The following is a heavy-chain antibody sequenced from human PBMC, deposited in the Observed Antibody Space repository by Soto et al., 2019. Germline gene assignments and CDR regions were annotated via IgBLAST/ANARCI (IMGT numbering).Heavy chain of an antibody. D-gene: IGHD3-16*02. CDR2: IDPSDSYT. CDR1: GYSFTSYW. J-gene: IGHJ6*02. V-gene: IGHV5-10-1*01. CDR3: ASSGIVITFGGVIVSPYGMDV. Sequence: GDSVKISFKGSGYSFTSYWISWVRQIPGKGLEWMGRIDPSDSYTNYSPSFQGHVTISADKSISTAYLQWSSLKASDTAMYYCASSGIVITFGGVIVSPYGMDVWGQGTTVTVSS.